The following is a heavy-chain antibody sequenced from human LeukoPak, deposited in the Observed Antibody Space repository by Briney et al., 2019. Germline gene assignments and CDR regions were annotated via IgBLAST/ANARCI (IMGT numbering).Heavy chain of an antibody. V-gene: IGHV1-46*01. CDR1: GYTFTSYY. D-gene: IGHD5-12*01. J-gene: IGHJ3*02. CDR2: INPSGGST. Sequence: GASVKVSCKASGYTFTSYYMHWVRQAPGQGLEWMGIINPSGGSTSYAQKFQGRVTMTRDTSISTVYMELRSLTSDDTAVYYCARDLPKTGYVGASDIWGQGTMVTVSS. CDR3: ARDLPKTGYVGASDI.